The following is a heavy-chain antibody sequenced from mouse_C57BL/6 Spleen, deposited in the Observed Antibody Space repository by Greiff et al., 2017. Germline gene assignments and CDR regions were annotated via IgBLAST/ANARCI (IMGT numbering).Heavy chain of an antibody. CDR1: GYTFTSYW. V-gene: IGHV1-50*01. Sequence: VQLQQPGAELVKPGASVKLSCKASGYTFTSYWMQWVKQRPGQGLEWIGEIDPSDSYTNYNQKFKGKATLTVDTSSSTAYMQLSSLTSEDSAVYYCARYYYGSERYFDVWGTGTTVTVSS. D-gene: IGHD1-1*01. CDR2: IDPSDSYT. CDR3: ARYYYGSERYFDV. J-gene: IGHJ1*03.